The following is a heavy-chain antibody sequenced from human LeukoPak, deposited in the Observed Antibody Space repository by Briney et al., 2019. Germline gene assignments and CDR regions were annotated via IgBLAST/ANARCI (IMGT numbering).Heavy chain of an antibody. CDR1: GFTFSSYA. V-gene: IGHV3-23*01. CDR2: ISGSGGST. D-gene: IGHD3-22*01. Sequence: PGGSLRLSCAASGFTFSSYAMSWVRQAPGKGLEWVSAISGSGGSTYYADSVKGRFTISRDNAKNSLYLQMNSLRAEDTAVYYCARGGYYDSSGYYVYFDYWGQGTLVTVSS. CDR3: ARGGYYDSSGYYVYFDY. J-gene: IGHJ4*02.